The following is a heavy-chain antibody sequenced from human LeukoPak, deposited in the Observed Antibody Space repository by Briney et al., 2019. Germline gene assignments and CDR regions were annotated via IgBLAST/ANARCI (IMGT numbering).Heavy chain of an antibody. CDR2: IKQDGSEQ. CDR3: ERDHSDNYLEY. CDR1: GFTFSSYW. V-gene: IGHV3-7*01. J-gene: IGHJ4*02. D-gene: IGHD3-9*01. Sequence: QSGGSLRLSCAASGFTFSSYWMSWVRQAPGKGLEWVANIKQDGSEQYYVDSVKGRFTISRDNAKNSLYLQMNSLRVEDTAIYYCERDHSDNYLEYWGQGTLVTVSS.